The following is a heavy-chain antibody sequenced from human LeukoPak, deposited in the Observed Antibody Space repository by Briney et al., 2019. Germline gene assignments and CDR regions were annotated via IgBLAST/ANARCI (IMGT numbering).Heavy chain of an antibody. CDR2: ITPIFGIA. CDR3: ARAGQYCGGDCFYFDY. CDR1: GGTFSSYA. D-gene: IGHD2-21*02. J-gene: IGHJ4*02. Sequence: SVKVSCKASGGTFSSYAISWVRQAPGQGLEWMGRITPIFGIANYAQKFQGRVTITADKSTSTAYMELSSLRSEDTAVYYCARAGQYCGGDCFYFDYWGQGTLVTVSS. V-gene: IGHV1-69*04.